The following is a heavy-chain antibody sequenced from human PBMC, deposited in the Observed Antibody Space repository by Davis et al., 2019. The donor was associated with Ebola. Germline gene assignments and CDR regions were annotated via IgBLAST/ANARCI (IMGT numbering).Heavy chain of an antibody. V-gene: IGHV3-48*01. Sequence: GGSLRLSCAASGFTFSSYAMSWVRQAPGKGLEWVSYISSSSSTIYYADSVKGRFTISRDNAKNSLYLQMNSLRADDTGVYYCARVRELYYGPFDSWGQGTLVTVSS. D-gene: IGHD3-10*01. CDR1: GFTFSSYA. CDR2: ISSSSSTI. J-gene: IGHJ4*02. CDR3: ARVRELYYGPFDS.